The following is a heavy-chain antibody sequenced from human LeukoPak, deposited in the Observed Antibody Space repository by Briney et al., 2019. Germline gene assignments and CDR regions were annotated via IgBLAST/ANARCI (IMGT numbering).Heavy chain of an antibody. J-gene: IGHJ3*02. CDR3: ARDIQPLDVDDAFDI. CDR1: KFILSNYW. CDR2: INSDGSST. Sequence: GGSLRLSCAASKFILSNYWMHWVRQAPGKGLVWVSRINSDGSSTSYADSVKGRFTISRDNAKNTLYLQMNSLRAEDTAVYYCARDIQPLDVDDAFDIWGQGTMVTVSS. V-gene: IGHV3-74*01. D-gene: IGHD1-1*01.